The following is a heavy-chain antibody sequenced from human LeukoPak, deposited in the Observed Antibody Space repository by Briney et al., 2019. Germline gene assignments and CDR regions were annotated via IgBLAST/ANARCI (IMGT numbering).Heavy chain of an antibody. J-gene: IGHJ4*02. D-gene: IGHD6-13*01. CDR2: ISSSGSTI. V-gene: IGHV3-11*01. CDR1: GFTFSDYY. CDR3: AREKANSSSWFTGFDY. Sequence: PGGSLRLSCAASGFTFSDYYMSWIRQAPGKGLEWVSYISSSGSTIYYADSVKGRFTISRDNAKNSLYLQMNSLRAEDTAVYYCAREKANSSSWFTGFDYWGQGTLVTVSS.